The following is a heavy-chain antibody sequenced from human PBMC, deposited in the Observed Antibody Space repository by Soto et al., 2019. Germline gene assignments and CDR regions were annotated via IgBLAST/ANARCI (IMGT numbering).Heavy chain of an antibody. CDR3: ARTHSRYCSGGSCYFGAFEI. V-gene: IGHV3-13*05. CDR1: GFTFSSYD. CDR2: IGTAGDP. J-gene: IGHJ3*02. Sequence: GGSLRLSCAASGFTFSSYDMHWVRQATGKGLEWVSAIGTAGDPYYPGSVKGRFTISRENAKNSLYLQMNSLRAGDTAVYYCARTHSRYCSGGSCYFGAFEIWGQGTMVTVSS. D-gene: IGHD2-15*01.